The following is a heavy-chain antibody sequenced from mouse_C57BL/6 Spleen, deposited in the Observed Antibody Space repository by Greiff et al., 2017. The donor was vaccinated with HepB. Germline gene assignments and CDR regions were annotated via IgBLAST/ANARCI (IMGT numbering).Heavy chain of an antibody. V-gene: IGHV2-5*01. D-gene: IGHD2-4*01. CDR1: GFSLTSYG. CDR3: AKSFYYEYDGYAMDY. Sequence: QVQLQQSGPGLVQPSQSLSITCTVSGFSLTSYGVHWVRQSPGKGLEWLGVIWRGGSTDYNAAFMSRLSITKDNSKSQVFFKMNSLQADDTAIYYCAKSFYYEYDGYAMDYWGQGTSVTVSS. J-gene: IGHJ4*01. CDR2: IWRGGST.